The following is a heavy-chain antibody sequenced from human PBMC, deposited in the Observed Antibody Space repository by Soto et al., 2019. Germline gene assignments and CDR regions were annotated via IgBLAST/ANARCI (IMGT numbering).Heavy chain of an antibody. CDR1: GFTFSSYA. V-gene: IGHV3-23*01. CDR3: SKYNFCGGSCYPDPRRSYFDY. D-gene: IGHD2-15*01. J-gene: IGHJ4*02. CDR2: ISGSGGST. Sequence: GGSLRLSCAASGFTFSSYAMSWVRQAPGKGLEWVSAISGSGGSTYYADSVKGRFTISRDNSKNTLYLQMNSLRAEDTAVYYFSKYNFCGGSCYPDPRRSYFDYWGQGTLVTVSS.